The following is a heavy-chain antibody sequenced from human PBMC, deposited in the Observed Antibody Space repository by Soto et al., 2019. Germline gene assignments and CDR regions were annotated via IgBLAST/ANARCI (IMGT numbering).Heavy chain of an antibody. CDR3: ARDPHEFWTSYWFDP. J-gene: IGHJ5*02. Sequence: EVQLMESGGGLVQPGGSLRLSCAASGFIFDSFALSWVRQAPGKGLEWVSGIGGSGGRTYYADSVKGRFTISRDNSRNTLYLQMSGLSAEDTAIYYCARDPHEFWTSYWFDPWGQGTPVTVSS. V-gene: IGHV3-23*01. CDR2: IGGSGGRT. CDR1: GFIFDSFA. D-gene: IGHD3-3*01.